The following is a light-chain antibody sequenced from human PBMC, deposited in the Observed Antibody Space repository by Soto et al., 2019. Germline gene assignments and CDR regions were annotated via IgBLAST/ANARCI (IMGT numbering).Light chain of an antibody. V-gene: IGKV1-9*01. Sequence: DIQLTQSPSFLSASVGDRVTITCRASQGISTFLAWYQQRPGKAPKLLSYAASTLQSGVPSRFSGSGSGTEFTLTISSLQPEDFATYYCQQLISYPPGFGPGTKVDIK. J-gene: IGKJ3*01. CDR3: QQLISYPPG. CDR2: AAS. CDR1: QGISTF.